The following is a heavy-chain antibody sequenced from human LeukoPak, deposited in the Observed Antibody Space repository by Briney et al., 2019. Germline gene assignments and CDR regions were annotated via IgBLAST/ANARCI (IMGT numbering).Heavy chain of an antibody. CDR2: IYYSGSS. Sequence: PSETLSLTCNVSGASIRSGRNYWGWIRQSPGKGLEWIGSIYYSGSSSYNPSLQSRVSISVDTSENQFSLKLSSVTAADTAVYYCARAHSIASYYYGVDVWGQGTTVTVSS. CDR3: ARAHSIASYYYGVDV. CDR1: GASIRSGRNY. V-gene: IGHV4-39*07. D-gene: IGHD2/OR15-2a*01. J-gene: IGHJ6*02.